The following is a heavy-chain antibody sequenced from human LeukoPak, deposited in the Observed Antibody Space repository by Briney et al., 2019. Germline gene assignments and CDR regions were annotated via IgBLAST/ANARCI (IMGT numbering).Heavy chain of an antibody. J-gene: IGHJ3*01. CDR1: GGSFSGYY. CDR3: ARAGLMTYAV. D-gene: IGHD2-21*02. Sequence: SETLSLTCAVYGGSFSGYYRSWIRQPPGKGLEWIGEINRSGSTNYNPSLKSRVTISVDTSKNQFSLKLSSVTAADTAVYYCARAGLMTYAVWGQGTMVTVSS. CDR2: INRSGST. V-gene: IGHV4-34*01.